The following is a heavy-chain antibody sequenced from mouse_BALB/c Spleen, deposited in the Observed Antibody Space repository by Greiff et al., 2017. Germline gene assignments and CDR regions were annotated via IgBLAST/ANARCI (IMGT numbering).Heavy chain of an antibody. Sequence: EVKVVESGGGLVKLGGSLKLSCAASGFTFSSYYMSWVRQTPEKRLELVAAINSNGGSTYYPDTVKGRFTISRDNAKNTLYLQMSSLKSEDTALYYCARHEYGNYYVPWFAYWGQGTLVTVSA. D-gene: IGHD2-10*02. CDR1: GFTFSSYY. CDR3: ARHEYGNYYVPWFAY. V-gene: IGHV5-6-2*01. J-gene: IGHJ3*01. CDR2: INSNGGST.